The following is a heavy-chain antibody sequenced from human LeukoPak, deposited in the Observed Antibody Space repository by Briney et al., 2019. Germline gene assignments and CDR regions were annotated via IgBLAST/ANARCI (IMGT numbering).Heavy chain of an antibody. V-gene: IGHV3-7*03. CDR2: INHNGNVN. CDR1: GFTFSSYW. CDR3: ARGGGLDV. Sequence: GGSLRLSCAASGFTFSSYWMNWAGQAPGKGLEWVASINHNGNVNYYVDSVKGRFTISRDNAKNSLYLQMSNLRAEDTAVYFCARGGGLDVWGQGATVTVSS. D-gene: IGHD3-16*01. J-gene: IGHJ6*02.